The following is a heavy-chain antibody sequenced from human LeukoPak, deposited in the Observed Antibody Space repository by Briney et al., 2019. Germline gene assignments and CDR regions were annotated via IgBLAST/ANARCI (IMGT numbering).Heavy chain of an antibody. CDR1: GYTFTSYD. CDR2: MNPNSGNT. CDR3: ARGYGFLEWSTGRFDP. D-gene: IGHD3-3*01. V-gene: IGHV1-8*03. Sequence: ASVKVSCKASGYTFTSYDINWVRQATGQGLEWMGWMNPNSGNTGYAQKFQGRVTITRNTSISTAYMELSSLRSEDTAVYYCARGYGFLEWSTGRFDPWGQGTLVTVSS. J-gene: IGHJ5*02.